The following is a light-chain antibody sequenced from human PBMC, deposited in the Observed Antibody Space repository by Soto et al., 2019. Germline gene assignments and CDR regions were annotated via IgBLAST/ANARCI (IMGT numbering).Light chain of an antibody. CDR2: DAS. CDR1: QNINNY. J-gene: IGKJ5*01. Sequence: IQMTQSPSSLCASLGDIVTIACQASQNINNYLNWYQQKPGRAPKLLIYDASNLEAGVPSRFRGSGSGTDFTFTISRLQPEDIATYYCQQYENLPTFGQGTRLEIK. CDR3: QQYENLPT. V-gene: IGKV1-33*01.